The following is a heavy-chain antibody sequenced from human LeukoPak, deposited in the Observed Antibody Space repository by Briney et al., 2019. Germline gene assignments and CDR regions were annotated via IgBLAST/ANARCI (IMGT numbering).Heavy chain of an antibody. V-gene: IGHV4-39*07. D-gene: IGHD1-26*01. CDR2: VTYGGTT. CDR1: GGSITSSSYF. Sequence: SETLSLTCNVSGGSITSSSYFWGWIRQPPGRGLEGIGSVTYGGTTYYSASLRSRLTISLDTSKNQVSLKLSSVTAADTALYYCARHRKSRGGSYPRHYFYYMDVWGTGTTVTVSS. CDR3: ARHRKSRGGSYPRHYFYYMDV. J-gene: IGHJ6*03.